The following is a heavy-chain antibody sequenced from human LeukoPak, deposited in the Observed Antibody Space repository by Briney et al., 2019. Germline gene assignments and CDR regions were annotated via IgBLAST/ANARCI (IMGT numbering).Heavy chain of an antibody. CDR1: GGSVTSTNW. Sequence: SETLSLTCAVSGGSVTSTNWWTWVRQPPGKGLEWIGEVHLDGRTNYNPSLTGRLTMSVDLYENHISLKLTSVTAADTAVYYCAREGGFYRPLDYSGQGTLVTVSS. V-gene: IGHV4-4*02. CDR3: AREGGFYRPLDY. J-gene: IGHJ4*02. CDR2: VHLDGRT. D-gene: IGHD3-3*01.